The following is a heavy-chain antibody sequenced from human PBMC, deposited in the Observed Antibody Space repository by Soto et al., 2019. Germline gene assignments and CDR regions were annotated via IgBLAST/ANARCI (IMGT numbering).Heavy chain of an antibody. V-gene: IGHV1-46*01. Sequence: VASVKVSCKASGYTFTSYYMHWVRQAPGQGLEWMGIINPSGGSTSYAQKFQGRVTMTRDTSTSTVYMELSSLRSGDTAVYYCARHREQLARETLFDYWGQGTLVTVSS. CDR3: ARHREQLARETLFDY. CDR1: GYTFTSYY. D-gene: IGHD6-13*01. J-gene: IGHJ4*02. CDR2: INPSGGST.